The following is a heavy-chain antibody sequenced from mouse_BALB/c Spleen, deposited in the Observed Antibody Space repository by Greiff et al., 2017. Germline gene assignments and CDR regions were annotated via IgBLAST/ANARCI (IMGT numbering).Heavy chain of an antibody. CDR2: ISYSGST. J-gene: IGHJ2*01. CDR1: GYSITSDYA. V-gene: IGHV3-2*02. CDR3: AREGGNYFDY. Sequence: EVMLVESGPGLVKPSQSLSLTCTVTGYSITSDYAWNWIRQFPGNKLEWMGYISYSGSTSYNPSLKSRISITRDTSKNQFFLQLNSVTTEDTATYYCAREGGNYFDYWGQGTTLTVSS.